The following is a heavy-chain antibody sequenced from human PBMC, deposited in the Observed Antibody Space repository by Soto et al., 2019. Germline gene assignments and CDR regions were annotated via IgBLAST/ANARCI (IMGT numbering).Heavy chain of an antibody. CDR2: IYYSGST. J-gene: IGHJ4*02. V-gene: IGHV4-39*01. CDR1: GGSISSSSYY. CDR3: ARQPAKETGFDY. Sequence: SETLSLTCTVSGGSISSSSYYWGWIRQPPGKGLEWIGSIYYSGSTYYNPSLKSRVTIAVDTSKNQFSLKLSSVTAADTAVYYCARQPAKETGFDYWGQGTLVTVSS.